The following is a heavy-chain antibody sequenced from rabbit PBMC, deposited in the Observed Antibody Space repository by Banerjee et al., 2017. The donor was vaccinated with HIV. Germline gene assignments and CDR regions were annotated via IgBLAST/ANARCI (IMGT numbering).Heavy chain of an antibody. CDR2: IDTATGKP. V-gene: IGHV1S45*01. CDR3: ARDLAGAIGWNFYL. Sequence: LEESGGGLVKPGGTLTLTCTVSGFSFSSNWICWVRQAPGKGLEWIACIDTATGKPVYATWAKGRFTISTTSSTTVTLQMTGLTAADTATYFCARDLAGAIGWNFYLWGPGTLVTVS. D-gene: IGHD4-1*01. CDR1: GFSFSSNW. J-gene: IGHJ4*01.